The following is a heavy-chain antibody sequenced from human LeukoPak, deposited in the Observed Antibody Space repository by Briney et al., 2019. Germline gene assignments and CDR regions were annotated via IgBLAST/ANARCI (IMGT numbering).Heavy chain of an antibody. Sequence: GGSLRLSCAVSGITFRNYWMSWVRQAPGKGLEWVAFIKEDGSDKHYVDSVKGRFTVSRDNSKNTLYLQMNSLRAEDTAVYYCANPDSSGFYFSIRLDFWGQGTLVTVSS. CDR1: GITFRNYW. D-gene: IGHD3-22*01. J-gene: IGHJ4*02. CDR2: IKEDGSDK. V-gene: IGHV3-7*03. CDR3: ANPDSSGFYFSIRLDF.